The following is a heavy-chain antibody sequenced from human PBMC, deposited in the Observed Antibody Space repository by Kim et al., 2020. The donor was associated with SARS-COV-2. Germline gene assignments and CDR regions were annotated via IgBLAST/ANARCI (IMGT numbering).Heavy chain of an antibody. Sequence: YADSVKGRLTISRDNSKNTLYFQMNSLRAEDTAVYYCARVTTSYYYYGMDVWGQGTTVTVSS. D-gene: IGHD4-4*01. V-gene: IGHV3-66*01. CDR3: ARVTTSYYYYGMDV. J-gene: IGHJ6*02.